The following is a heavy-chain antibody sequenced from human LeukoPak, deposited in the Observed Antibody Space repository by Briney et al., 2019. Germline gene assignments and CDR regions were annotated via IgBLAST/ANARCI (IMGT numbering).Heavy chain of an antibody. CDR1: GFTFSSYE. Sequence: GGSLRLSCAASGFTFSSYEMNWVRQAPGKGLEWVSSISSSSSYIYYADSVKGRFTISRDNAKNSLYLQMNSLRAEDTAVYYCARVYYDSSGLFGPMDVWGKGTTVTVSS. J-gene: IGHJ6*03. CDR2: ISSSSSYI. CDR3: ARVYYDSSGLFGPMDV. D-gene: IGHD3-22*01. V-gene: IGHV3-21*01.